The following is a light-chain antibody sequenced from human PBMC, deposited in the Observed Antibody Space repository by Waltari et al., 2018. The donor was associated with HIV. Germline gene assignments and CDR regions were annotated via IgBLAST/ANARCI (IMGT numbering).Light chain of an antibody. CDR1: SSDVGRYNL. Sequence: QSALTQPASVSGSPGQSITISCPGTSSDVGRYNLVSWYQQHPGKAPKLIIYEVSKRPSGVSNRFSGSKSGNTASLTISGLQAEDEADYYCCSYAGSSTYVVFGGGTKLTVL. J-gene: IGLJ2*01. CDR3: CSYAGSSTYVV. CDR2: EVS. V-gene: IGLV2-23*02.